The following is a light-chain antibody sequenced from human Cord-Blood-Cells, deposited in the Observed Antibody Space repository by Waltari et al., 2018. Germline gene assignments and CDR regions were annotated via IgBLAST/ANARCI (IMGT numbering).Light chain of an antibody. CDR2: DVS. Sequence: QSALTQPASVSGSPGQSITISCTGTSSDVGGYNYVSWYQQHPGKAPKLMIYDVSNRPSGVSNRFSGSKSGNTAYLTISGLQAEDEADYYGSSYTSSSTWVFGGGTKLTVL. CDR3: SSYTSSSTWV. CDR1: SSDVGGYNY. V-gene: IGLV2-14*03. J-gene: IGLJ3*02.